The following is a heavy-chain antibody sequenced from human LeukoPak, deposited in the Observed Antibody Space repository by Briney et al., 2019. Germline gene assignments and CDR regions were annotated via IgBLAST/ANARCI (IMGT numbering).Heavy chain of an antibody. V-gene: IGHV3-7*01. CDR3: ARFQASGYSYGSSGYYYYYYGMDV. D-gene: IGHD5-18*01. Sequence: PGGSLRLSCAASGFTFSSYWMSWVRQAPGKGLEWVANIKQDGSEKYYVDSVKGRFTISRDNAKNSLYLQMNSLRAEDTAVYYCARFQASGYSYGSSGYYYYYYGMDVWGQGTTVTVSS. CDR2: IKQDGSEK. J-gene: IGHJ6*02. CDR1: GFTFSSYW.